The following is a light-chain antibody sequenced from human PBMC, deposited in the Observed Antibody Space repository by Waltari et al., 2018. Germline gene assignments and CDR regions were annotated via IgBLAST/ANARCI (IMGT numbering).Light chain of an antibody. CDR1: QSLVHSDGNTY. J-gene: IGKJ1*01. V-gene: IGKV2-30*02. Sequence: DVVMTQSPLSLPVTLGQPASISCRSSQSLVHSDGNTYLTWFHQRPGQSPRRLIYEVSNRDSGVPDRFSGSGSGTDFTLKISRVEAEDISVYYCMQGTHWPTFGQGTKVEIK. CDR3: MQGTHWPT. CDR2: EVS.